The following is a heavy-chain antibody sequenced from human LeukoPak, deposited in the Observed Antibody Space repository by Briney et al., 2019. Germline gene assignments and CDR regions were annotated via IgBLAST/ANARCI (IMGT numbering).Heavy chain of an antibody. V-gene: IGHV3-23*01. Sequence: GGSLRLSCAASGFTFSSYAMSWVRQAPGKGLEWVSSITGSGAATYYADSVKGRFTISRDNSDNTLYLQMNSLRAEDTAVCYCAKDRPNYYGSNGHYYKLNGDCWGQGTLVTVSS. CDR1: GFTFSSYA. D-gene: IGHD3-22*01. CDR2: ITGSGAAT. J-gene: IGHJ4*02. CDR3: AKDRPNYYGSNGHYYKLNGDC.